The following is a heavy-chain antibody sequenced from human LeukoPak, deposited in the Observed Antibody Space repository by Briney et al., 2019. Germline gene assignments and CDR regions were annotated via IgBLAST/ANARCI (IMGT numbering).Heavy chain of an antibody. J-gene: IGHJ3*02. D-gene: IGHD3-9*01. CDR3: ARDRATYYDILTGYYNPNDAFDI. Sequence: ASVKVSCKVSGYTFTSYYMHWVRQAPGQGLEWMGIINPSGGSKSYAQKFQGRVTMTRDMSTSTVYMELSSLRSDDTAVYYCARDRATYYDILTGYYNPNDAFDIWGQGTMVTVSS. V-gene: IGHV1-46*01. CDR1: GYTFTSYY. CDR2: INPSGGSK.